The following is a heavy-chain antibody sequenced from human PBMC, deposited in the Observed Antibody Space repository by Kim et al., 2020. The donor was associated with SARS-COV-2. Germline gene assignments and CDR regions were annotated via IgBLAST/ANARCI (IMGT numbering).Heavy chain of an antibody. D-gene: IGHD3-22*01. CDR3: ARNYYDSSGYPAYYYYYGMDV. J-gene: IGHJ6*02. V-gene: IGHV3-11*06. Sequence: GGSLRLSCAASGFTFSDYYMSWIRQAPGKGLEWVSYISSSSSYTNYADSVKGRFTISRDNAKNSLYLQMNSLRAEDTAVYYCARNYYDSSGYPAYYYYYGMDVWGRGTTVTVSS. CDR1: GFTFSDYY. CDR2: ISSSSSYT.